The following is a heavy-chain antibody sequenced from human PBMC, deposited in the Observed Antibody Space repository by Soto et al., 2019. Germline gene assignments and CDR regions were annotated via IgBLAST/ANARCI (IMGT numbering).Heavy chain of an antibody. J-gene: IGHJ4*02. CDR3: ARRSSGYSSGWYTDY. Sequence: SETLSLTCAVSSGSISSTYWWTWVRQPPGKGLEWIGEAYHSGSTNYNPSLKSRVTISADKSKNQFSLRLNSVTAADTAVYYCARRSSGYSSGWYTDYWGQGILVTVSS. CDR1: SGSISSTYW. CDR2: AYHSGST. V-gene: IGHV4-4*02. D-gene: IGHD6-19*01.